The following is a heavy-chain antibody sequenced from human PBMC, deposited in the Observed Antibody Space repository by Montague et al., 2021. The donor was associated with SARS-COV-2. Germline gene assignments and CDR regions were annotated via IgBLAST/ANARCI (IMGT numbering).Heavy chain of an antibody. D-gene: IGHD4-17*01. CDR1: GGSITGYY. Sequence: SETLSLTCTVSGGSITGYYWSWLRRSPGKGLEWIAYIYDGGAVNYNPSLGSRVTISTDTSKNQLSLKVNFVTAAATAVYYCVRGHAYGVPRGAYDIWGQGTVVTVSS. CDR3: VRGHAYGVPRGAYDI. CDR2: IYDGGAV. J-gene: IGHJ3*02. V-gene: IGHV4-59*01.